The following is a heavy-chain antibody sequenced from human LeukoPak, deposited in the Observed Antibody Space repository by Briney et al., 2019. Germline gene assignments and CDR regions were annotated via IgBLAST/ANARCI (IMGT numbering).Heavy chain of an antibody. CDR1: GYTYHTYD. V-gene: IGHV1-18*01. Sequence: PTVSVRVSCRASGYTYHTYDITWVRQAPGQGLEWMGWIRSQNGATNYAQKLQGRVTMTTDASTSTVYMELRSLRSDDTAVYYCARVGRSGSPGAFDIWGQGTMVIVSA. J-gene: IGHJ3*02. D-gene: IGHD1-26*01. CDR2: IRSQNGAT. CDR3: ARVGRSGSPGAFDI.